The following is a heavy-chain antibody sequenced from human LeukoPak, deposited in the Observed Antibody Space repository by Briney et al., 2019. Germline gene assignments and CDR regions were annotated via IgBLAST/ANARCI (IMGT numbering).Heavy chain of an antibody. D-gene: IGHD5-24*01. Sequence: LGESLKISCRGSGYSFTSYWIGWVRQMPGKGPEWMGIIYPRDSDTRYSPSFQGQVTISADKSINTAYLQWSSLKASDTAMYYCARQDGGAIYYFDCWGQGTLVTVSS. CDR2: IYPRDSDT. CDR1: GYSFTSYW. J-gene: IGHJ4*02. V-gene: IGHV5-51*01. CDR3: ARQDGGAIYYFDC.